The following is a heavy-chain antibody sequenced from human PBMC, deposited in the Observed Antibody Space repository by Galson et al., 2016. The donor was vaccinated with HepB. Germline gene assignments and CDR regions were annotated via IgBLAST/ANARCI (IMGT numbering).Heavy chain of an antibody. CDR1: GNTFSRYN. J-gene: IGHJ6*02. D-gene: IGHD5-12*01. V-gene: IGHV1-3*01. CDR2: INLGDGEI. CDR3: AREYSGYAGSRYYSGLDV. Sequence: SVKVSCKASGNTFSRYNIHWVWQAPGQRLEWMGWINLGDGEIKYSQKFQGRVSITRDTSASTVYMELSSLTSKDTGVYFCAREYSGYAGSRYYSGLDVWGQGTTVTVSS.